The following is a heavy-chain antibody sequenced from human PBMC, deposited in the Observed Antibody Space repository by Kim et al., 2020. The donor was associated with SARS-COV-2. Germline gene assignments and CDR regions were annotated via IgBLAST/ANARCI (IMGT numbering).Heavy chain of an antibody. Sequence: TPDYEQKFQGRLTVTADDATSTVYMTLSNLRSDDTAVYYCARRGIFGALDVWGQGTTVTVSS. J-gene: IGHJ6*02. D-gene: IGHD3-3*01. CDR3: ARRGIFGALDV. CDR2: TP. V-gene: IGHV1-69*01.